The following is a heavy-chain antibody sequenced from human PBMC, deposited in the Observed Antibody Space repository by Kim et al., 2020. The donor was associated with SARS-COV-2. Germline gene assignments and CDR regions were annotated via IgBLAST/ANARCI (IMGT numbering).Heavy chain of an antibody. D-gene: IGHD3-3*01. Sequence: SETLSLTCAVYVGSFSGYHWSWIRQPPGKGLEWIGEIDHTGATSHNPSLKSRAAISVDRSKNQISLQLKSVSAADTAVYFCARGWAGVVPSTILGLGPHYDYYAMDVWGQGTTVTVSS. CDR3: ARGWAGVVPSTILGLGPHYDYYAMDV. CDR1: VGSFSGYH. J-gene: IGHJ6*02. V-gene: IGHV4-34*04. CDR2: IDHTGAT.